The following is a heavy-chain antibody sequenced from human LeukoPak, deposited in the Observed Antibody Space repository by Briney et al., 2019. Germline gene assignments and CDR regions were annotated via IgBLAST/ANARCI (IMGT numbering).Heavy chain of an antibody. J-gene: IGHJ6*02. CDR2: ISGSGGST. Sequence: PGGSLRLSCAASGFTFSSYAMSWVRQAPGKGLEWVSAISGSGGSTYYADSVKGRFTISRDNSKNTLYLQMNSLRAEDTAVYYCAKVMADYYYYGMDVWGQGTTVTVSS. V-gene: IGHV3-23*01. CDR3: AKVMADYYYYGMDV. D-gene: IGHD5-24*01. CDR1: GFTFSSYA.